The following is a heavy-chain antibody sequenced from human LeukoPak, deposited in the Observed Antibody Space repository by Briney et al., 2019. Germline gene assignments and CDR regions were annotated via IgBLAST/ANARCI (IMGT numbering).Heavy chain of an antibody. CDR3: ARNSLFGALYYYYGMGV. D-gene: IGHD3-10*02. V-gene: IGHV4-34*01. J-gene: IGHJ6*02. CDR2: INHSGST. Sequence: SETLSLTCAVYGGSFSGYYWSWIRQPPGKGLEWIGEINHSGSTNYNPSLKSRVTISVDTSKNQFSLKLSSVTAADTAVYYCARNSLFGALYYYYGMGVWGQGTTVTVSS. CDR1: GGSFSGYY.